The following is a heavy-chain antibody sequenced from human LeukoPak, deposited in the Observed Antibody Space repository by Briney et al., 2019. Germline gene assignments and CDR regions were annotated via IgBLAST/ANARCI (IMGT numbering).Heavy chain of an antibody. Sequence: ASVKVSCKASGYTFTVYYMHWVRQAPGQGLQWMGWINPDTGGTNYAKKIQGRVTMTRDTSISTVYMDLTRLRSDDTAVYYCVRVTRRPVSGTRYYFDYWGQGTLVTVSS. J-gene: IGHJ4*02. CDR3: VRVTRRPVSGTRYYFDY. D-gene: IGHD1-7*01. CDR1: GYTFTVYY. V-gene: IGHV1-2*02. CDR2: INPDTGGT.